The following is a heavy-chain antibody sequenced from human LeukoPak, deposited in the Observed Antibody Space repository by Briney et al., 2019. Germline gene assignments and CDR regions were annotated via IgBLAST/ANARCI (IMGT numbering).Heavy chain of an antibody. CDR1: VFTFDEYA. D-gene: IGHD2-15*01. V-gene: IGHV3-43*02. J-gene: IGHJ5*02. CDR3: ATECGRDVVVVGDRSLEP. Sequence: GGSLRLSCAASVFTFDEYAMHWVRQGPGKGLGWVSLISGDGGSPYYADSVKGRITICQDNSNNSLYLQINSLRTEHTAWYYCATECGRDVVVVGDRSLEPWAQGTRITVSS. CDR2: ISGDGGSP.